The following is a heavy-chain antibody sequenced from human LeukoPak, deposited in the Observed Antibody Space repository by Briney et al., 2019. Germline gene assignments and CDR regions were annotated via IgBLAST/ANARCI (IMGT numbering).Heavy chain of an antibody. Sequence: ASVNVSFKPSVYTFTNHGISWVRQAPGQGLEWMGWISAYNGNTNYAQKLQGRVTMTTDTSTSTAYMELRSLRSDDTAVYYCARLLSLWYLDDNWFDPWGQGTLVTVSS. CDR1: VYTFTNHG. D-gene: IGHD2-15*01. CDR2: ISAYNGNT. CDR3: ARLLSLWYLDDNWFDP. J-gene: IGHJ5*02. V-gene: IGHV1-18*01.